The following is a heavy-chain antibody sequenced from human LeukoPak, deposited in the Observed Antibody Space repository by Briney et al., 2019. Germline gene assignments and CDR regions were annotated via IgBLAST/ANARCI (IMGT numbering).Heavy chain of an antibody. CDR3: ARHVAQTRDYYYYGMDV. CDR1: GYSFTSYW. J-gene: IGHJ6*02. V-gene: IGHV5-51*01. Sequence: GESLKISCKGSGYSFTSYWIGWVRQMPGKGLEWMGIIYPGDPDTRYSPSFQGQVTISADKSISTAYLQWSSLKASDTAMYYCARHVAQTRDYYYYGMDVWGQGTTVTVSS. CDR2: IYPGDPDT. D-gene: IGHD2-2*01.